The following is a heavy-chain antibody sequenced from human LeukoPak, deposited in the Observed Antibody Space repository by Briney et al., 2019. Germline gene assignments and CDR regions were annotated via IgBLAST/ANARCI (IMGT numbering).Heavy chain of an antibody. V-gene: IGHV3-30*04. D-gene: IGHD3-16*01. CDR2: VSYDGIIK. Sequence: PGGSLRLSCATSGFTFSGCAMHWVRQAPGKGLEWVAVVSYDGIIKYYADSLKGRFTISRDNSKNTLYLQMNSLRTEDTAMYCCATGGGLATEIDYWGQGTLVTVSS. CDR3: ATGGGLATEIDY. CDR1: GFTFSGCA. J-gene: IGHJ4*02.